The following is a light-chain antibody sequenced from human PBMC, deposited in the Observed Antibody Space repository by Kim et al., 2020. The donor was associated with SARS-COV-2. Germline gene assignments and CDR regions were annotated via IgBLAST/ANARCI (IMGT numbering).Light chain of an antibody. J-gene: IGKJ1*01. CDR1: QTVNSFY. Sequence: EIVLTQSPGTLSLSPGERATLSCRASQTVNSFYLAWYQQKPGQAPRLLIYNSSNRATGIPDRFSGSGSGTDFTLTISRLEPEDFAVYYCQQYGTSPKTFGPGTKVEI. CDR2: NSS. CDR3: QQYGTSPKT. V-gene: IGKV3-20*01.